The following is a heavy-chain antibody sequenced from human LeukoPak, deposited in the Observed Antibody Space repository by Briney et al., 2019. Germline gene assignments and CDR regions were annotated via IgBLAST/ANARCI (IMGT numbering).Heavy chain of an antibody. CDR2: IYTSGST. Sequence: PSETLSLTCTVSGGSISSGSYYWSWIRQPAGKGLEWIGRIYTSGSTNYNPSLKSRVTISVDTSKNQFSLKLSSVTAADTAVYYCARLSYRPYWGQGTLVTVSS. V-gene: IGHV4-61*02. J-gene: IGHJ4*02. CDR3: ARLSYRPY. CDR1: GGSISSGSYY. D-gene: IGHD2-2*01.